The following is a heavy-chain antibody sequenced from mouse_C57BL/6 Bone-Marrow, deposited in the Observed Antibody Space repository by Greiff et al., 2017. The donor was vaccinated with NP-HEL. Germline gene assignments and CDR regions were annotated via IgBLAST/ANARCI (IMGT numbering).Heavy chain of an antibody. J-gene: IGHJ4*01. CDR3: ARRDYLGAMDY. D-gene: IGHD5-5*01. V-gene: IGHV14-2*01. CDR2: IDPEDGET. CDR1: GYTFTSYW. Sequence: VQLQQPGTELVKPGASVKLSCKASGYTFTSYWMHWVKQRTEQGLEWIGRIDPEDGETKYAPKFQGKATITADTSSNTAYLQRSSLTSEDTAVDYCARRDYLGAMDYWGQGTSVTVSA.